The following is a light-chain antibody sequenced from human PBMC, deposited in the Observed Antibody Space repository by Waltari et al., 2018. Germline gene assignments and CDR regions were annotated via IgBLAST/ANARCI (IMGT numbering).Light chain of an antibody. J-gene: IGLJ2*01. V-gene: IGLV2-14*03. Sequence: QSALTQPASVSASPGPSITISCTGTSSDIGGYHYVSWYQQPPGKVPKLMIYDVARWPSGVSNRFSGSKSGNTASLTISGLQAEDEADYYCASYTSTNTVIFGGGTKVTVL. CDR1: SSDIGGYHY. CDR2: DVA. CDR3: ASYTSTNTVI.